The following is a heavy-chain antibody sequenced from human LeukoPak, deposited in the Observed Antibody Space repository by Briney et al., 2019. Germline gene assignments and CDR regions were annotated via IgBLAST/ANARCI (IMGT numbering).Heavy chain of an antibody. D-gene: IGHD3-3*01. Sequence: GRSLRLSCEVSGFTFSSNAMHWVRQAPGKGLEWVAVISYDGSNKNFADSVKGRFTVSRDNSKHTLYLHMNRLRSHDTAMYYCATGGKFDFWSGYHIDNWGQGTLVTVSS. CDR2: ISYDGSNK. J-gene: IGHJ4*02. V-gene: IGHV3-30*04. CDR1: GFTFSSNA. CDR3: ATGGKFDFWSGYHIDN.